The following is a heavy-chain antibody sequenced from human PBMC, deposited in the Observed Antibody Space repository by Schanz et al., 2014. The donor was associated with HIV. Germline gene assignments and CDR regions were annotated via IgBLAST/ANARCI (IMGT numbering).Heavy chain of an antibody. Sequence: QVQLVQSGAEVKKPGSSVKVSCKASGGTFSSYGFIWVRQAPGQGLEWMGGIIPIFGTPHYAQKFQGRVTITADKVATTAYMELTNLKTEDTAVYYCARDSPAVRRMGAYYYAMDVWGQGTTVTVSS. D-gene: IGHD3-16*01. CDR3: ARDSPAVRRMGAYYYAMDV. J-gene: IGHJ6*02. V-gene: IGHV1-69*06. CDR1: GGTFSSYG. CDR2: IIPIFGTP.